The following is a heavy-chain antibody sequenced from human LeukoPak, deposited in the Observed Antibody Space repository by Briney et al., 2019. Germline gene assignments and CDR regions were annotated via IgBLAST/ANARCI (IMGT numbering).Heavy chain of an antibody. J-gene: IGHJ5*02. D-gene: IGHD2-15*01. CDR2: MNPNSGNT. V-gene: IGHV1-8*01. CDR3: ARGAGPRGVAATLNWFDP. CDR1: GYTFTSYD. Sequence: GASVKVSCKASGYTFTSYDINWVRQATGQGREWMGWMNPNSGNTGYAQKFQGRVTMTRNTSISTAYMELSSLRSEDTAVYYCARGAGPRGVAATLNWFDPWGQGTLVTVSS.